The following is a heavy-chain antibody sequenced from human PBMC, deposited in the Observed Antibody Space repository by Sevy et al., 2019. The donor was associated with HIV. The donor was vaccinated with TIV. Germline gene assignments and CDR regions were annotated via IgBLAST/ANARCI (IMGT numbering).Heavy chain of an antibody. CDR1: GFTVSSNY. CDR2: IYSGGNT. J-gene: IGHJ4*02. Sequence: GGSLRLSCAASGFTVSSNYMSWVRQAPGKGLEWVSAIYSGGNTYYADSAKGRFTISRDNTKKTSYHQMISLRVAETAMYYCARASLKSNGPDYWGQGTLVTVSS. V-gene: IGHV3-53*01. D-gene: IGHD2-8*01. CDR3: ARASLKSNGPDY.